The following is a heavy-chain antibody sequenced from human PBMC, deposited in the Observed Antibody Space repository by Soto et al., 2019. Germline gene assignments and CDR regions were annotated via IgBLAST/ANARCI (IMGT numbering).Heavy chain of an antibody. Sequence: QVQLVQSGAEVKKPGASVKVSCTTYGYTFSDYFLHWVRQAPGQGPEWMGFVNPKRGGTEYAPKFQGGATMTRDTSSSTVYMYLSGLTSDDTAIYYCARDSGIPGRYWYFGLWGRGTLVTVSS. J-gene: IGHJ2*01. CDR2: VNPKRGGT. CDR1: GYTFSDYF. D-gene: IGHD3-9*01. CDR3: ARDSGIPGRYWYFGL. V-gene: IGHV1-2*02.